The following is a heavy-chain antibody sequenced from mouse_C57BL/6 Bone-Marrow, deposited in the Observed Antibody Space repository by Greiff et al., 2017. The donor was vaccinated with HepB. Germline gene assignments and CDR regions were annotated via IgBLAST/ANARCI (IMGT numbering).Heavy chain of an antibody. CDR1: GFTFTDYY. Sequence: EVHLVESGGGLVQPGGSLSLSCAASGFTFTDYYMSWVRPPPGKALEWLGFIRNNANGYTTEYSASVKCRFTISRDNSQSILYLQMNALRAEDSATYYCARYAYGVFAYWGQGTLVTVSA. J-gene: IGHJ3*01. CDR3: ARYAYGVFAY. V-gene: IGHV7-3*01. D-gene: IGHD6-5*01. CDR2: IRNNANGYTT.